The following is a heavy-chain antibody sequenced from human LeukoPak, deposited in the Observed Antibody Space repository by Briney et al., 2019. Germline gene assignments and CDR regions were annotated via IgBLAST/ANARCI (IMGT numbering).Heavy chain of an antibody. J-gene: IGHJ5*02. CDR2: ISYDGSNK. V-gene: IGHV3-30*04. CDR3: ARGTTVVWKPPFDP. CDR1: GFTFSSYA. Sequence: GGSLRLSCAVSGFTFSSYAMHWVRQAPGKGLEWVAVISYDGSNKYYADSVKGRFTISRDNSKNTLYLQMNSLRAEDTAVYYCARGTTVVWKPPFDPWGQGTLVTVSS. D-gene: IGHD4-23*01.